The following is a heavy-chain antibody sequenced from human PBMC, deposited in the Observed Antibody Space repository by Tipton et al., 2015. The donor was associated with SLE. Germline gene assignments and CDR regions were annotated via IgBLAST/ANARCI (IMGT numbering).Heavy chain of an antibody. Sequence: TLSLTCSVSSYSIYNGFYWGWIRQSPGKGLEWIATIYHSGTTHYHPSLGSRVSISVDTSKNQFSLKLNSVTAADTAVYYCARARGDRYLQYVDNWGQGTLATVSS. CDR3: ARARGDRYLQYVDN. CDR1: SYSIYNGFY. D-gene: IGHD5-24*01. V-gene: IGHV4-38-2*02. J-gene: IGHJ4*02. CDR2: IYHSGTT.